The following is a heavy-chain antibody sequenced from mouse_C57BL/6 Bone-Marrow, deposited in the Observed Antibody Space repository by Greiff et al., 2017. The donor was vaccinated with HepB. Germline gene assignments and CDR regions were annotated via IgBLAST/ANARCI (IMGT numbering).Heavy chain of an antibody. V-gene: IGHV1-69*01. CDR2: IDPSDSYT. CDR3: ARDYDYYFDY. J-gene: IGHJ2*01. CDR1: GYTFTSYW. D-gene: IGHD2-4*01. Sequence: QVQLQQPGAELVMPGASVKLSCKASGYTFTSYWMHWVKQRPGQGLEWIGEIDPSDSYTNYNQKFKGKSTLTVDKSSSTAYMQLSSLTSEDSAVYYFARDYDYYFDYWGQGTTLTVSS.